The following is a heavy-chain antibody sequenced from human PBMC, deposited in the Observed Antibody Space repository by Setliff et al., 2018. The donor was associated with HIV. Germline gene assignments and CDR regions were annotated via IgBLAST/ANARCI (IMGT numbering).Heavy chain of an antibody. Sequence: SGGSLRLSCAASGFTFDDYTMHWVRQAPGKGLEWVSLIYRDGATYYADSVKGRFTISRDTAKNTVYLQMNSLTSEDTAFYYCARGRINYGDYYYWGQGTLVTVSS. CDR1: GFTFDDYT. V-gene: IGHV3-43*01. J-gene: IGHJ4*02. CDR2: IYRDGAT. D-gene: IGHD4-17*01. CDR3: ARGRINYGDYYY.